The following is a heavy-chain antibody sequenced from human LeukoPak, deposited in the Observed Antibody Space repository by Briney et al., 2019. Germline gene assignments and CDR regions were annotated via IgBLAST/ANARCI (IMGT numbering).Heavy chain of an antibody. V-gene: IGHV3-74*01. D-gene: IGHD7-27*01. CDR2: INSDGSST. CDR1: GFTFSSYW. Sequence: PGGSLRLSCAASGFTFSSYWMHWVRQAPGKGLVWVSRINSDGSSTSYADSVKGRFTISRDNAKNTLYLQMNSLRAEDTAVYYCARANWGSDRLYWYFDLWGRGTLVTVSS. J-gene: IGHJ2*01. CDR3: ARANWGSDRLYWYFDL.